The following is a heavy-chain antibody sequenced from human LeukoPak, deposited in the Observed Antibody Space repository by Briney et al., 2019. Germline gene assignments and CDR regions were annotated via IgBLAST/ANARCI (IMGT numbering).Heavy chain of an antibody. CDR2: IYYSGST. CDR3: ARVPYYDSSGYPDAEYFQH. D-gene: IGHD3-22*01. J-gene: IGHJ1*01. Sequence: SETLSLTCTVSGGSISSSSYYWGWIRQPPGKGLEWIGSIYYSGSTYYNPSLKSRVTISVDTSKNQFSLKLSSVTAADTAVYYCARVPYYDSSGYPDAEYFQHWGQGTLVTVSS. V-gene: IGHV4-39*01. CDR1: GGSISSSSYY.